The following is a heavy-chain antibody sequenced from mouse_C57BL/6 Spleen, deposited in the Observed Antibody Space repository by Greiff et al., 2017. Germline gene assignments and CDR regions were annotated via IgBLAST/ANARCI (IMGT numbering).Heavy chain of an antibody. CDR1: GFSFNTYA. CDR2: IRSKSNNYAT. Sequence: EVQRVESGGGLVQPKGSLKLSCAASGFSFNTYAMNWVRQAPGKGLEWVARIRSKSNNYATYYADSVKDRFTISRHDSESMLYLQMNNLKTEDTAMYYCVGGDGYYGLYYAMDYWGQGTSVTVSS. D-gene: IGHD1-1*01. CDR3: VGGDGYYGLYYAMDY. V-gene: IGHV10-1*01. J-gene: IGHJ4*01.